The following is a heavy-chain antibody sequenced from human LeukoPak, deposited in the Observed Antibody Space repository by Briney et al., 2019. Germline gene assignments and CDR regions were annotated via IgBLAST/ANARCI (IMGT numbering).Heavy chain of an antibody. CDR3: ARQSTVAGNY. D-gene: IGHD6-19*01. Sequence: SETLSLTCSVSGGSISSRTYYWGWIRQPPGMGLEWIGSIYYSGSTYYNPSLKSRVTISVDTSKNQFSLKVNSVTAADTAVYYCARQSTVAGNYWGQGTLVTVSS. CDR1: GGSISSRTYY. V-gene: IGHV4-39*01. J-gene: IGHJ4*02. CDR2: IYYSGST.